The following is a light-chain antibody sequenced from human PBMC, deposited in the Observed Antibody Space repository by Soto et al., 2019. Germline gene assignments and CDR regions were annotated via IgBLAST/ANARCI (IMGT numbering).Light chain of an antibody. CDR3: SSYTSSSNLV. CDR1: SSDVGGYNY. J-gene: IGLJ1*01. V-gene: IGLV2-14*01. Sequence: QSVLTQPASVSGSPGQSITISCTGTSSDVGGYNYVSWYQQHPGKAPKLMIFKVSNRPSGVSNRFSGSKSGNTASLTISGLQAEDEADYYCSSYTSSSNLVLGNGTKVT. CDR2: KVS.